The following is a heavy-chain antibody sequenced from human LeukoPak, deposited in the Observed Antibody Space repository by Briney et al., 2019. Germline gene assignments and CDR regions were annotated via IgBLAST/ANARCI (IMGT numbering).Heavy chain of an antibody. CDR2: INPNSGGT. D-gene: IGHD2-2*01. Sequence: GASVKVSCKASGYTFTGYYMHWVRQAPGQGLEWMGWINPNSGGTNYAQKFQGRVTMTRDTSISTAYMELSRLRSDDTAVYYCARTPRDCSSTGCYLVVAFDIWGQGTMVTVSS. CDR1: GYTFTGYY. J-gene: IGHJ3*02. CDR3: ARTPRDCSSTGCYLVVAFDI. V-gene: IGHV1-2*02.